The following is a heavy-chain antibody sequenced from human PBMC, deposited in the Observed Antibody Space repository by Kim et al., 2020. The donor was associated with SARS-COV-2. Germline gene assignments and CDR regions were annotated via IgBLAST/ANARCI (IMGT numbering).Heavy chain of an antibody. Sequence: GESLKISCKGSGYSFTSYWIGWVRQMPGKGLEWMGIIYPGDSDTRYSPSFQGQVTISADKSISTAYLQWSSLKASDTAMYYCATPGGYYGSGRYPLGYWGQGTLVTVSS. CDR1: GYSFTSYW. CDR2: IYPGDSDT. CDR3: ATPGGYYGSGRYPLGY. J-gene: IGHJ4*02. D-gene: IGHD3-10*01. V-gene: IGHV5-51*01.